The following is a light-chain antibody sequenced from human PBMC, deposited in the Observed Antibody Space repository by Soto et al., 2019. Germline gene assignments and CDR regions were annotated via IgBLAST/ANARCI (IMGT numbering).Light chain of an antibody. CDR1: QSVSNN. CDR2: GAS. Sequence: EVVVTQSPRTLSVSPGERATLSCRASQSVSNNVAWYQQKPGQAPRLLISGASTRAAGVSARFTGSGSGTEFTLTISGLQSEDFAVYYGQQYHYWPPRTLDPENRVVIK. V-gene: IGKV3-15*01. J-gene: IGKJ1*01. CDR3: QQYHYWPPRT.